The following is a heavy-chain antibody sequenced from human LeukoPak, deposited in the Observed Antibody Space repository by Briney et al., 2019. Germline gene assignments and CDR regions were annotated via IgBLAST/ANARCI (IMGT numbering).Heavy chain of an antibody. CDR1: QFTFSSYA. CDR2: ISSIGGST. Sequence: GGSLRLSCAASQFTFSSYAMSWVHQAPGKGLEWVSGISSIGGSTVYADSVQGRFTISRDNSKNTLYLQMNSLRAEDTAVYYCATDVYYRDSTGYFDNWGQGTLVTVSS. V-gene: IGHV3-23*01. D-gene: IGHD3-16*01. J-gene: IGHJ4*03. CDR3: ATDVYYRDSTGYFDN.